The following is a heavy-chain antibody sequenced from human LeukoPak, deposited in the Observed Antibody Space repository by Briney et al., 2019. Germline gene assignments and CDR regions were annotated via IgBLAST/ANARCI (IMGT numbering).Heavy chain of an antibody. J-gene: IGHJ2*01. Sequence: GGSLRLSCAASGFTFDDYAMHWVRQAPGKGLEWVSGISWNSGSIGSADSVKGRFTISRDNAKNSLYLQMNSLRAEDTALYYCAKDTRGGGWLNWYFDLWGRGTLVTVSS. CDR2: ISWNSGSI. CDR1: GFTFDDYA. D-gene: IGHD6-19*01. CDR3: AKDTRGGGWLNWYFDL. V-gene: IGHV3-9*01.